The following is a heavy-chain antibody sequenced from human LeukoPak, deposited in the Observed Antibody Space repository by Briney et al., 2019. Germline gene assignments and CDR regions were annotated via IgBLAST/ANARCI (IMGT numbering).Heavy chain of an antibody. CDR2: INPNSGGT. CDR1: GYTFTGYY. V-gene: IGHV1-2*06. Sequence: ASVKVSCKASGYTFTGYYMHWVRQAPGQGLEWMGRINPNSGGTNYAQKFQGRVTMTRDTSISTAYMELSRLRSDDTAVYYCARALGRYNWNCAPHYWGQGTLVTVSS. J-gene: IGHJ4*02. D-gene: IGHD1-7*01. CDR3: ARALGRYNWNCAPHY.